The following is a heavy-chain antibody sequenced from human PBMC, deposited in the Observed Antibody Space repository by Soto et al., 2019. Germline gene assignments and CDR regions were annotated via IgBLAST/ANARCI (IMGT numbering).Heavy chain of an antibody. J-gene: IGHJ6*02. D-gene: IGHD3-3*01. CDR1: GFTFSSYG. CDR3: AKETGGGYDFWSGYYVEHCGMDV. CDR2: ISYDGSNK. V-gene: IGHV3-30*18. Sequence: QVQLVESGGGVVQPGRSLRLSCAASGFTFSSYGMHWVRQAPGKGLEWVAVISYDGSNKYYADSVKGRFTISRDNSKNTLYLQMNSLRAEDTAVYYCAKETGGGYDFWSGYYVEHCGMDVWGQGTTVTVSS.